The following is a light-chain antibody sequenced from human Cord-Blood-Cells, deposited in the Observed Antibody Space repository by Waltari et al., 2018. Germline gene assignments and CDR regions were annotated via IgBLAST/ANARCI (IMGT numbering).Light chain of an antibody. Sequence: QCALTQPASVSGSPGQWSTISCAGTSSVVGSYNLVSWSQQHPGKAPKLMIYEGSKGPSGVSNRSSGSKYGNTASLTISGLQAEDEADYYCCSYAGSSTWVFGGGTKLTVL. V-gene: IGLV2-23*01. CDR3: CSYAGSSTWV. CDR2: EGS. CDR1: SSVVGSYNL. J-gene: IGLJ3*02.